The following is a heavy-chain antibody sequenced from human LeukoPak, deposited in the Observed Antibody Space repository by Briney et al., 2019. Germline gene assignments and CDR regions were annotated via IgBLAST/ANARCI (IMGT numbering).Heavy chain of an antibody. V-gene: IGHV5-51*01. D-gene: IGHD1-1*01. CDR2: IYPGDSET. CDR3: AAPGATGKSKGAFDI. Sequence: GESLKISCKGSGYIFTGHWIAWVRQMPGKGLEWMGIIYPGDSETRYSPSFQGQATISADKSISTAYLQWGSLKASDTAMYYCAAPGATGKSKGAFDIWGQGTTVTVSS. CDR1: GYIFTGHW. J-gene: IGHJ3*02.